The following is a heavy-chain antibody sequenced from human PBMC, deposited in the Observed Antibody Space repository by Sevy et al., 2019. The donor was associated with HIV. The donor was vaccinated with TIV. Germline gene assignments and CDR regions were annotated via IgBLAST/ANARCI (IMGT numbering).Heavy chain of an antibody. Sequence: SETLSLTCAVYGGSFSGYYWSWIRQPPGKGLEWIGEINHSGSTNYNPSLKSRVTISVDTSKNQFSLKLSSVTAADTAVYYCARGRRVWAVAGLRSGWFDPWGQRTLVTVSS. V-gene: IGHV4-34*01. J-gene: IGHJ5*02. CDR1: GGSFSGYY. D-gene: IGHD6-19*01. CDR2: INHSGST. CDR3: ARGRRVWAVAGLRSGWFDP.